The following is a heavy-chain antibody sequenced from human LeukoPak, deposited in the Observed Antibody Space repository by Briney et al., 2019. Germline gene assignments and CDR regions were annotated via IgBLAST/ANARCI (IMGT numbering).Heavy chain of an antibody. CDR1: GGSISSYY. CDR2: IYTSGST. D-gene: IGHD3-22*01. J-gene: IGHJ4*02. Sequence: SETLSLTCTVSGGSISSYYWSWIRQPAGKRLEWIGRIYTSGSTNYNPSLKSRVTMSVDTSKNQFSLKLSSVTAADTAVYYCARAGDSSGYEYYFDHWGQGTLVTVSS. V-gene: IGHV4-4*07. CDR3: ARAGDSSGYEYYFDH.